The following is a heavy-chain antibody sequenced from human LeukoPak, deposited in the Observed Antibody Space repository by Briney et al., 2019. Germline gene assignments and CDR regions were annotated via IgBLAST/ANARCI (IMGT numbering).Heavy chain of an antibody. D-gene: IGHD2-2*01. CDR3: AKSGLSTYYYYYMDV. CDR1: GFTFSSYG. J-gene: IGHJ6*03. V-gene: IGHV3-23*01. Sequence: GGSLRLSCAASGFTFSSYGMSWVRQAPGKGLEWVSAISGSGGSTYYADSVKGRFTISRDNSKNTLYLQMNSLRAEDTAVYYCAKSGLSTYYYYYMDVWGKGTTVTVSS. CDR2: ISGSGGST.